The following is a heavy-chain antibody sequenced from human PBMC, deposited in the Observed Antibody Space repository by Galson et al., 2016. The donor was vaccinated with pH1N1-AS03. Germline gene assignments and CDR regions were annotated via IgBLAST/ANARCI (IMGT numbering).Heavy chain of an antibody. V-gene: IGHV3-74*01. CDR3: ARGNRRNFDC. CDR2: INADGSIT. CDR1: EFTFSSKW. J-gene: IGHJ4*02. Sequence: SLRLSCAASEFTFSSKWMHWVRQAPGKGPVSVSRINADGSITSYADSVKGRFTISRDNAKNTLYLQMNSLRAADTAVYYCARGNRRNFDCWGQGTLVTVSS.